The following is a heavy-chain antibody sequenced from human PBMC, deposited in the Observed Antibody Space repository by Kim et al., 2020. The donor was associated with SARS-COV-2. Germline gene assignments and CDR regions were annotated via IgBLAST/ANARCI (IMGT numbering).Heavy chain of an antibody. CDR1: GGTFSSYA. Sequence: SVKVSCKASGGTFSSYAISWVRQAPGQGLEWMGGIIPIFGTANYAQKFQGRVTITADESTSTAYMELSSLRSEDTAVYYCARDLPGGATSPFVYWGQGTLVTVSS. CDR2: IIPIFGTA. D-gene: IGHD1-26*01. CDR3: ARDLPGGATSPFVY. J-gene: IGHJ4*02. V-gene: IGHV1-69*13.